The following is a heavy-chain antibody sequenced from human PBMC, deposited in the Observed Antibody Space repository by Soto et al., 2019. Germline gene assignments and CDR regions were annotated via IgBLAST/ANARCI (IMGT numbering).Heavy chain of an antibody. V-gene: IGHV3-43*01. CDR2: ISWDGGST. CDR3: EGGGGRRVGSSFSRHFDY. Sequence: GGSLRLSCAASGFTFDDYTMHWVRQAPGKGLEWVSLISWDGGSTYYADSVKGRFTISRDNSKNSLYLQMNSLRTEDAPFFSYEGGGGRRVGSSFSRHFDYWGQGTLVTVSS. D-gene: IGHD1-26*01. J-gene: IGHJ4*02. CDR1: GFTFDDYT.